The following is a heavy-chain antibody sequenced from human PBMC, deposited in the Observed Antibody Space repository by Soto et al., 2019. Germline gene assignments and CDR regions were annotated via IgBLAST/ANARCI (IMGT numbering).Heavy chain of an antibody. CDR2: IFYSGST. D-gene: IGHD1-1*01. CDR3: ATTSVHYYCGLDV. CDR1: GGSINAFF. V-gene: IGHV4-59*01. J-gene: IGHJ6*02. Sequence: QVQLEESGPGLVEPSETLSLTCTVSGGSINAFFWSWVRQPPGKGLESIGYIFYSGSTNYNPSLKSHVTMSPDTTKPHCPLNVNSVADSDAAVDYCATTSVHYYCGLDVWGQWTMFAVSS.